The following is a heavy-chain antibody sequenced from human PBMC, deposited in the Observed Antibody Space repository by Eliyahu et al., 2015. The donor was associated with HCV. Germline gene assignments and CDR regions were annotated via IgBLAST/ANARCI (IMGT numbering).Heavy chain of an antibody. CDR3: ARHLGAKDNWFDP. V-gene: IGHV4-39*01. CDR2: IYYSGST. CDR1: GGSISSSSYY. D-gene: IGHD1-26*01. J-gene: IGHJ5*02. Sequence: QLQLQESGPGLVKPSETLSLTCTVSGGSISSSSYYWGWIRQPPGKGLEWIGSIYYSGSTYYNPSLKSRVTISVDTSKNQFSLKLSSVTAADTAVYYCARHLGAKDNWFDPWGQGTLVTVSS.